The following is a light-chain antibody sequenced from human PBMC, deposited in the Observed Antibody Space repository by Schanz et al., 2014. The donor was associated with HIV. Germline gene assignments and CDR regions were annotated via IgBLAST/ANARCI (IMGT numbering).Light chain of an antibody. CDR2: EVS. CDR1: SSDVGDYNH. J-gene: IGLJ1*01. Sequence: QSVLTQPPSASGSPGQSVTISCTGTSSDVGDYNHVSWYQQHPGKAPKLMIYEVSKRPSGVPDRFSGSKSGNTASLTVSGLQAEDEADYYCSSYAGGPYVFGTGTKLTVL. CDR3: SSYAGGPYV. V-gene: IGLV2-8*01.